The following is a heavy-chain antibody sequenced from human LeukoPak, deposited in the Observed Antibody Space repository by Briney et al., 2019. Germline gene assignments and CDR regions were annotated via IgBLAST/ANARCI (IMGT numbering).Heavy chain of an antibody. CDR3: ARVIMVQGVITESYFGY. CDR1: GYTFTSYG. D-gene: IGHD3-10*01. J-gene: IGHJ4*02. Sequence: GASVKVSCKASGYTFTSYGISWVRQAPGQGLEWMGWISTYNGNTNYAQKLQGRVTMTTDTSRSTAYMELRSLRSDDTAVYYCARVIMVQGVITESYFGYWGQGTLVTVSS. V-gene: IGHV1-18*01. CDR2: ISTYNGNT.